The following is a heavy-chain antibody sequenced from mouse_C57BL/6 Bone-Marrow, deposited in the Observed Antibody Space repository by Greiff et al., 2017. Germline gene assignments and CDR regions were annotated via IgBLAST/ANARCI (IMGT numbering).Heavy chain of an antibody. V-gene: IGHV5-6*02. J-gene: IGHJ1*03. CDR1: GFTFSSYG. D-gene: IGHD1-1*01. Sequence: EVKLMESGGDLVKPGGSLKLSCAASGFTFSSYGMSWVRQTPDKRLEWVATISSGGSYTYYPDSVKGRFTISRDNAKNTLYLQMSSLKSEDTAMYYCARRVYYGSIFYWYFDVWGTGTTVTVSS. CDR2: ISSGGSYT. CDR3: ARRVYYGSIFYWYFDV.